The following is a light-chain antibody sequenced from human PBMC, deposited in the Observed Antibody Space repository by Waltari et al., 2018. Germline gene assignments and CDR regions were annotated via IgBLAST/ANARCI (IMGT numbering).Light chain of an antibody. CDR2: GAS. CDR1: QSIGRS. J-gene: IGKJ1*01. V-gene: IGKV3-20*01. CDR3: QKYERLPAT. Sequence: VLTRSPGTLPLSPGERVTLSCRASQSIGRSLVWYQQRPGQAPRLLIYGASTRATGVPDRFSGSGSGTDFSLTISRLDPEDFAVYFCQKYERLPATFGQGTKVEI.